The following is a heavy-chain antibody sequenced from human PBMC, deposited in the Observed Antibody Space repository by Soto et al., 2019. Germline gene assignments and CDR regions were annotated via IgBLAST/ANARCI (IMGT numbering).Heavy chain of an antibody. CDR1: GFTFSSYA. CDR2: ISYDGSNK. V-gene: IGHV3-30-3*01. CDR3: AKDLSGENWFDP. D-gene: IGHD3-10*01. Sequence: GGSLRLSCAASGFTFSSYAMHWVRQAPGKGLEWVAVISYDGSNKYYADSVKGRFSISRDNSKNTLYLQMNSLRAEDTAVYYCAKDLSGENWFDPWGQGTMVTVSS. J-gene: IGHJ5*01.